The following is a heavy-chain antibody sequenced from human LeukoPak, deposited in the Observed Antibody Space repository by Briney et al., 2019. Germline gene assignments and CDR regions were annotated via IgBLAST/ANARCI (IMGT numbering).Heavy chain of an antibody. CDR2: IHTSGTT. CDR3: ARHAYCGGDCFGGAFEI. Sequence: SETLSLTCTVTGDSMGTYYWSFIRQPAGKGLEWIGRIHTSGTTWYNASLKSRVTISLDTSKHQFSLKLNSVTAADTAVYYCARHAYCGGDCFGGAFEIWGQGTMVTVSS. V-gene: IGHV4-4*07. J-gene: IGHJ3*02. CDR1: GDSMGTYY. D-gene: IGHD2-21*02.